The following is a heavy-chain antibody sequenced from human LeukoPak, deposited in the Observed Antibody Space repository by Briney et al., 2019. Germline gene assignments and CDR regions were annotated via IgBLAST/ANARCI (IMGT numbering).Heavy chain of an antibody. CDR3: ARDAYYYDSSGWGASYYGMDV. D-gene: IGHD3-22*01. Sequence: GGSLRLSCAASGFTFSSYGMHWVRQAPGKGLGWVAVIWYDGSNKYYADSVKGRFTISRDNSKNTLYLQMNSLRAEDTAVYYCARDAYYYDSSGWGASYYGMDVWGQGTTVTVSS. CDR2: IWYDGSNK. J-gene: IGHJ6*02. CDR1: GFTFSSYG. V-gene: IGHV3-33*01.